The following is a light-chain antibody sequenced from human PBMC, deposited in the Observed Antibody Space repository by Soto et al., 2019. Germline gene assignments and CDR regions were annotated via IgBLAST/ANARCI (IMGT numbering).Light chain of an antibody. V-gene: IGKV3-20*01. CDR2: GAS. Sequence: EIVLTQSPGTLSFSPGERATLSCRASQSVRSNYLAWYQQKPGQATRLLIYGASSRATGIPDRFSGTGSGNDFNLTISRLEPEDCAVYYCQKYGGSPYTFGQETKLEIK. CDR1: QSVRSNY. J-gene: IGKJ2*01. CDR3: QKYGGSPYT.